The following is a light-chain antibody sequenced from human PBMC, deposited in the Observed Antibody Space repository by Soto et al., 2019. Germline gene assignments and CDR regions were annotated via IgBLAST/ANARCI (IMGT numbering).Light chain of an antibody. CDR3: CSYAGSSTYVV. Sequence: QSALTQPASVSGSPAQSITISCTGTSSDVGSYNLVSWYQQHPGKAPKLMIYEVSKRPSGVSNRFSGSKSGNTASLTISGLQAEDEADYYCCSYAGSSTYVVFGGGTKLTVL. CDR1: SSDVGSYNL. V-gene: IGLV2-23*02. CDR2: EVS. J-gene: IGLJ2*01.